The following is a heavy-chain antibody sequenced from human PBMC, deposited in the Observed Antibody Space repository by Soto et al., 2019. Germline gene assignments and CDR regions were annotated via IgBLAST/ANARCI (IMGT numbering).Heavy chain of an antibody. Sequence: ETLPLTCAFYGGSFSGYYWSWIRQPPGKGLEWIGEINHSGSTNYNPSLKSRVTISVDTSKHHFSLKLSSVPAADTAVYYCARVRWLSEYDILTRHYSFDQWGRGTLVTVSS. CDR3: ARVRWLSEYDILTRHYSFDQ. CDR2: INHSGST. V-gene: IGHV4-34*01. J-gene: IGHJ4*02. CDR1: GGSFSGYY. D-gene: IGHD3-9*01.